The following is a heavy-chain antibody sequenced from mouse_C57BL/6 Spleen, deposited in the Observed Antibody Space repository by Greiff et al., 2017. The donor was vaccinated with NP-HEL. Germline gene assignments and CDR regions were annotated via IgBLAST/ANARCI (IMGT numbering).Heavy chain of an antibody. J-gene: IGHJ3*01. CDR3: ARGGTAQAWFAY. CDR1: GYTFTSYW. Sequence: VQLQQPGTELVKPGASVKLSCKASGYTFTSYWMHWVKQRPGQGLEWIGNINPSNGGTNYNQKFKGKSTLTVDKSSSTAYMQLSSLTSEDSAVYYCARGGTAQAWFAYWGQGTLVTVSA. CDR2: INPSNGGT. V-gene: IGHV1-53*01. D-gene: IGHD3-2*02.